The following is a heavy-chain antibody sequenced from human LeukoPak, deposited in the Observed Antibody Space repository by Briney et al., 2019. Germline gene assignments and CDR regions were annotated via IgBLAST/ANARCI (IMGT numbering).Heavy chain of an antibody. V-gene: IGHV1-58*02. Sequence: SVKVSCKASGFTFSSSTMLWVRQARGQRLEWMGWIVVGSGNTKYAQKFQERVTISRDMSTTTAYMEVGSLRSEDTAVYYCATSGRDSSSWYYYYYMDVWGKGTTVTVSS. J-gene: IGHJ6*03. CDR3: ATSGRDSSSWYYYYYMDV. CDR1: GFTFSSST. D-gene: IGHD6-13*01. CDR2: IVVGSGNT.